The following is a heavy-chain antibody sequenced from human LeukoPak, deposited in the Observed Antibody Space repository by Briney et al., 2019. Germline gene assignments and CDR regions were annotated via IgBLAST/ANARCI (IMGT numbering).Heavy chain of an antibody. V-gene: IGHV4-59*01. D-gene: IGHD6-13*01. J-gene: IGHJ4*02. Sequence: SETLSLTCTVSGXSISNYWWSWIRQPPGKGLEWIGYVFDSGGTNYNPYLKSRVTISVDTSKKQFSLKLSSVTAADTAVYYCARGYSSSWNYFDYWGQGTLVTVSS. CDR3: ARGYSSSWNYFDY. CDR1: GXSISNYW. CDR2: VFDSGGT.